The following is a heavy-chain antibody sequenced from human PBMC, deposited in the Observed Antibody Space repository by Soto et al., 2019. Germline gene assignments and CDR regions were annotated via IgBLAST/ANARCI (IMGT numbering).Heavy chain of an antibody. J-gene: IGHJ6*02. CDR2: IIPIFGTA. D-gene: IGHD3-10*01. CDR3: ARGHHYYGSGSYYSYYYGMDV. V-gene: IGHV1-69*06. Sequence: YAISWVRQAPGQGLEWIGGIIPIFGTANYAQKFQGRVTITADKSTSTAYMELSSLRSEDTAVYYCARGHHYYGSGSYYSYYYGMDVWGQGTTVTVSS. CDR1: YA.